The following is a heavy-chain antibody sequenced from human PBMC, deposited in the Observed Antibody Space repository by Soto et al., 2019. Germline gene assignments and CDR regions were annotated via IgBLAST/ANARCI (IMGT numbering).Heavy chain of an antibody. CDR2: ISYNGRNK. CDR3: ARQAKIGDRSQFYFDS. CDR1: GFTFSFYA. J-gene: IGHJ4*02. V-gene: IGHV3-30*04. D-gene: IGHD3-16*01. Sequence: ESGGDVVQPGRSLRLSCAASGFTFSFYAMHWVRQAPGKGLEWVAVISYNGRNKHYVDSVKGRFTISRDNSQDTLYLQMDSLRPDDTAVYYCARQAKIGDRSQFYFDSWGQGTLVTFSS.